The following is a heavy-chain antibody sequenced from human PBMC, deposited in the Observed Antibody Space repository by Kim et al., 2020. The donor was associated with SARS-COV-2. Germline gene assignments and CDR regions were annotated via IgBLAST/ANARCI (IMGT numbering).Heavy chain of an antibody. Sequence: SGPTLVNPTQTLSLTCTFSGFSLTTPGVGVGWIRQPPGRALEWLALIYWHDDKRYSPSLKTRLTITQVTPNNQVVLTMTNMDPVDTGTYYCVHRPERDLVGYYFDYWGQGTVVTVSS. CDR1: GFSLTTPGVG. V-gene: IGHV2-5*01. D-gene: IGHD1-26*01. CDR3: VHRPERDLVGYYFDY. J-gene: IGHJ4*02. CDR2: IYWHDDK.